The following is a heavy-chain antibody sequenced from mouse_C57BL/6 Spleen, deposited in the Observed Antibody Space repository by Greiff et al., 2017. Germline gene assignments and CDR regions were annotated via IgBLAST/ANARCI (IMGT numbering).Heavy chain of an antibody. Sequence: QVQLQQSGAELVMPGASVKLSCKASGYTFTSYWMHWVKQRPGQGLEWIGEIDPSDSYTNYNQKFKGKSTLTVDKSSSTAYMQLSSLTSEDSAVYYCARSYYYGSEAYWGQGTLVTVSA. J-gene: IGHJ3*01. V-gene: IGHV1-69*01. CDR2: IDPSDSYT. CDR1: GYTFTSYW. D-gene: IGHD1-1*01. CDR3: ARSYYYGSEAY.